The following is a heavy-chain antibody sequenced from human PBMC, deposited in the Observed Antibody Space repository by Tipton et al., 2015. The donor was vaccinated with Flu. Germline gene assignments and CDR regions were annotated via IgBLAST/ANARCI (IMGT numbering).Heavy chain of an antibody. D-gene: IGHD3-10*01. V-gene: IGHV3-53*01. CDR1: GFTVSSNY. Sequence: SLRLSCAASGFTVSSNYMSWVRQAPGKGLEWVSVIYSGGSTYYADSVKGRFTISRDNSKNTLYLQMNSLRAEDTAVYYCARGAPLHYGEAGNYFDYWGQGTLVTVSS. CDR3: ARGAPLHYGEAGNYFDY. J-gene: IGHJ4*02. CDR2: IYSGGST.